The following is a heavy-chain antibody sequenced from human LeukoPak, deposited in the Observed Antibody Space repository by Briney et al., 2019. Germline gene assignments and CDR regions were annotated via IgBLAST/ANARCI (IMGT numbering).Heavy chain of an antibody. V-gene: IGHV3-11*01. D-gene: IGHD2-2*01. J-gene: IGHJ4*02. CDR1: GFTFSDYY. CDR2: ISSSGSTI. CDR3: ARSIPAGNRR. Sequence: GGSLRPSCAASGFTFSDYYMSWIRQAPGKGLEWVSYISSSGSTIDYADSVKGRFTVSRDNAKNSLYLQMNSLRAEDTAVYYCARSIPAGNRRWGQGTLVTVSS.